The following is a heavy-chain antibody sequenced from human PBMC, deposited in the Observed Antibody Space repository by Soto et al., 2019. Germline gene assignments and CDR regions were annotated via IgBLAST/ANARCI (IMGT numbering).Heavy chain of an antibody. J-gene: IGHJ4*02. CDR2: ISSNGGST. Sequence: EVQLVESGGGLVQPGGSLRLSCSASGFTFSSYAMHWVRQAPGKGLEYVSAISSNGGSTYYADSVKGRFTISRDNSKNTLDLQMSSLRAEDTAVYYCVKGELYYYGSGSYWDDYWGQGTLVTVSS. CDR1: GFTFSSYA. CDR3: VKGELYYYGSGSYWDDY. D-gene: IGHD3-10*01. V-gene: IGHV3-64D*06.